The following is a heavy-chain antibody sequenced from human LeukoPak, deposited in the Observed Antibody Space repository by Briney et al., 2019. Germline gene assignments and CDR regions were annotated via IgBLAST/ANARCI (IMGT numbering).Heavy chain of an antibody. Sequence: PSETLSLTCAVYGGSFSGYYWSWIRQPPGKGQEWIGEINHSGSTYYNPSLKSRVTISVDTSKNQFSLKLSSVTGADTAVYYCARHVDYYGSGSYPFDYLRQGTLVTVCS. D-gene: IGHD3-10*01. CDR3: ARHVDYYGSGSYPFDY. V-gene: IGHV4-34*01. CDR1: GGSFSGYY. CDR2: INHSGST. J-gene: IGHJ4*02.